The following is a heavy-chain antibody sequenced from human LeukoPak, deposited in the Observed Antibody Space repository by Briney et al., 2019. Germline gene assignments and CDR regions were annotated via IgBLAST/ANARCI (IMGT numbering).Heavy chain of an antibody. CDR1: GFTFKNYA. V-gene: IGHV3-23*01. CDR2: ISDNDGST. D-gene: IGHD5-18*01. Sequence: PGGSLGLSCAASGFTFKNYAMSWVRQTPGMGLEWVSAISDNDGSTYYTDSVKGRFTISRDNSKDTVYLQMNNLRAADTALYFCVRHDSYIPFWGQGSLVTVSS. CDR3: VRHDSYIPF. J-gene: IGHJ1*01.